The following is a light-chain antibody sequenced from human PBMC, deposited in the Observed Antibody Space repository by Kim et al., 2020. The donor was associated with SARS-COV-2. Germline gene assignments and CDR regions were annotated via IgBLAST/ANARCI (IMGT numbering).Light chain of an antibody. CDR1: QSISTK. CDR3: QQYSNWPPVT. Sequence: EIVMTQSPATLSVSPGERATLSCRASQSISTKLAWYQQKPGQAPRLLIDGASTRATGIPVRFSGSGSGTDFTLTISGLQSEDFAVYYCQQYSNWPPVTFGGGTKVDIK. V-gene: IGKV3-15*01. CDR2: GAS. J-gene: IGKJ4*01.